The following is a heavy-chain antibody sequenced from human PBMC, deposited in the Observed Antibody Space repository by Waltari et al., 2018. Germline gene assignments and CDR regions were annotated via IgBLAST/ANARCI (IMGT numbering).Heavy chain of an antibody. V-gene: IGHV4-39*01. CDR2: IYYSGST. Sequence: QLQLQESGPGLVTPSETLSLTCTVSGGSISSSSYSWCWLRQPPGKGLEWIGSIYYSGSTYYNPSLKSRVTISVDTSKNQFSLKLSSVTAADTAVYYCASSMVRGEDAFDIWGQGTMVTVSS. J-gene: IGHJ3*02. CDR3: ASSMVRGEDAFDI. CDR1: GGSISSSSYS. D-gene: IGHD3-10*01.